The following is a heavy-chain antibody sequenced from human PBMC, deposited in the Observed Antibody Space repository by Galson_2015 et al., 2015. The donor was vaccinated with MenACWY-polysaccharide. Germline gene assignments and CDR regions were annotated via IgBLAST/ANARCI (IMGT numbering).Heavy chain of an antibody. CDR2: IFPDNSDP. J-gene: IGHJ4*02. CDR1: GYIFNNYW. Sequence: QSGAEVKKPGESLKISCKASGYIFNNYWIGWVRQMPDKGLEWMGRIFPDNSDPRYSPSFQGQVTVSVDKSTSTAYQHLSGLKASDTGMYYCARLRGLGGQFYCDFWGQGSLVTVSS. D-gene: IGHD4-23*01. CDR3: ARLRGLGGQFYCDF. V-gene: IGHV5-51*03.